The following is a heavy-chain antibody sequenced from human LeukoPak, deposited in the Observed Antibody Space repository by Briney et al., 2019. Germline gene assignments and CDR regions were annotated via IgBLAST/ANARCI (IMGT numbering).Heavy chain of an antibody. CDR3: GSPRTFSGRNVLDM. Sequence: GGSLRLSCAAAGFTFSTYWMHWVRQAPGKGLVWVARINSDGRTTVYADSVKGRSTISRDNDKNTLHLQMNSLRVEDTAVYYCGSPRTFSGRNVLDMWGQGTMVTVSS. V-gene: IGHV3-74*01. CDR1: GFTFSTYW. CDR2: INSDGRTT. D-gene: IGHD3-10*02. J-gene: IGHJ3*02.